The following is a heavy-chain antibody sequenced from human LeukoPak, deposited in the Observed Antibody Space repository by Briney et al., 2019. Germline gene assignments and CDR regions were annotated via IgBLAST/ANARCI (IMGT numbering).Heavy chain of an antibody. D-gene: IGHD6-6*01. J-gene: IGHJ4*02. CDR3: ARDRVIAARPFPTFDY. Sequence: ASVKVSCKASGYTFTGYYMHWVRQAPGQGLEWMGWINPNSGGTNYAQKLQGRVTMTRDTSISTAYMELSRLRSDDTAVYYCARDRVIAARPFPTFDYWGQGTLVTVSS. CDR1: GYTFTGYY. CDR2: INPNSGGT. V-gene: IGHV1-2*02.